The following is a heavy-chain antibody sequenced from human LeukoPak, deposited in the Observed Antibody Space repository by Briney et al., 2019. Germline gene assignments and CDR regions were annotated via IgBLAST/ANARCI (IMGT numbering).Heavy chain of an antibody. D-gene: IGHD2-15*01. CDR1: GYTFTSYD. V-gene: IGHV1-8*01. CDR3: ARESRYCSGGSCYVTDDY. J-gene: IGHJ4*02. CDR2: MNPNSGNT. Sequence: GASVKVSCKASGYTFTSYDINWVRQATGQGLEWMGWMNPNSGNTGYAQKFQGRVTMTRNTSISTAYMELSSLRSEDTAVYYCARESRYCSGGSCYVTDDYWGQGTLVTVSS.